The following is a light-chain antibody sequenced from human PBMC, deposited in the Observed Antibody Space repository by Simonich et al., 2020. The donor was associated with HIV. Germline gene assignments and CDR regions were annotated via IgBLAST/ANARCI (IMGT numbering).Light chain of an antibody. Sequence: QSALTQPASVSGSPGQSITISCTGISSDFGAYNYVSWYQQHPGKAPKLMIYDVSNRPSGVANRFSGSESGNTASLTISGLQAEDEADYYCSSYTSSSTVVFGGGTKLTVL. V-gene: IGLV2-14*03. CDR3: SSYTSSSTVV. J-gene: IGLJ2*01. CDR1: SSDFGAYNY. CDR2: DVS.